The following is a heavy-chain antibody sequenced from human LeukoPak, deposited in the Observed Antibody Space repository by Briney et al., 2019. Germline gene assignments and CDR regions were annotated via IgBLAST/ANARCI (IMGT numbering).Heavy chain of an antibody. CDR1: GGSISSYY. CDR2: IYYSGST. Sequence: ASETLSLTCTVSGGSISSYYWSWIRQPPGKGLEWIGYIYYSGSTNYNPSLKSRVTISVDTSKNQFSLKLSSVTAADTAVYYCARMVEMATTLVGYYYGMDVWGQGTTVTVSS. J-gene: IGHJ6*02. V-gene: IGHV4-59*01. CDR3: ARMVEMATTLVGYYYGMDV. D-gene: IGHD5-24*01.